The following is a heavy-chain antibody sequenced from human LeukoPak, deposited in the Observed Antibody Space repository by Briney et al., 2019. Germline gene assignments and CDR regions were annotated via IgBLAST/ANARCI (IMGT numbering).Heavy chain of an antibody. J-gene: IGHJ5*02. CDR2: ISYSGNT. D-gene: IGHD6-19*01. CDR3: ARAGSSGWYGES. CDR1: VGSPKNSL. Sequence: SETLSLTPPVPVGSPKNSLWNAIGQPPGEGRGWIASISYSGNTNYSPSLQSRVTMSLDTSKNQFSLRLRSVTAAETAVYYCARAGSSGWYGESWGQGILVTVSS. V-gene: IGHV4-59*01.